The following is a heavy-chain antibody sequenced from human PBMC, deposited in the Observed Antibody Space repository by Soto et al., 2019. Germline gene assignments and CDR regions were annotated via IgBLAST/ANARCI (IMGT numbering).Heavy chain of an antibody. V-gene: IGHV4-31*03. CDR1: GGSISSGGYS. D-gene: IGHD3-3*01. J-gene: IGHJ6*02. CDR2: IYYSGST. Sequence: QVQLQESGPGLVKPSQTLSLTCTVSGGSISSGGYSWSWIRRHPGKGLGWIGYIYYSGSTYYNPSLKSRVTISVDTSKNPFSLKLSSVTAADTAVYYCARKDDFWSNYGMDVWGQGTTVTVSS. CDR3: ARKDDFWSNYGMDV.